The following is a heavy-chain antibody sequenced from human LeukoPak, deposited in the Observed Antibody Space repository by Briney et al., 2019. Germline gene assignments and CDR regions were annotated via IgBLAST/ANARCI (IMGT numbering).Heavy chain of an antibody. J-gene: IGHJ3*02. D-gene: IGHD3-10*01. CDR3: AKDLGEYYLSDAFDI. CDR1: GFTFSSYG. V-gene: IGHV3-30*02. Sequence: PGRSLRLSCAASGFTFSSYGMHWVRQAPGKGLEWVAFIRYDGSNKYYADSVKGRFTISRDNSKNTLYLQMNSLRAEDTAVYYCAKDLGEYYLSDAFDIWDQGTMVTVSS. CDR2: IRYDGSNK.